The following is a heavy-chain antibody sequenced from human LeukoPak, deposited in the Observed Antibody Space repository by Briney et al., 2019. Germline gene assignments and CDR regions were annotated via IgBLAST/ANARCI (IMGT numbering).Heavy chain of an antibody. CDR2: MYYSGSS. J-gene: IGHJ6*03. CDR3: ARANGDYEAGHYYYYYMDV. CDR1: GGSISSYY. D-gene: IGHD4-17*01. V-gene: IGHV4-59*01. Sequence: SETLSLTCSVSGGSISSYYWSWIRQPPGKGLEWIGYMYYSGSSNYNPSLKSRVTISVDTSKNQFSLKLSSVTAADTAVYYCARANGDYEAGHYYYYYMDVWGKGTTVTVSS.